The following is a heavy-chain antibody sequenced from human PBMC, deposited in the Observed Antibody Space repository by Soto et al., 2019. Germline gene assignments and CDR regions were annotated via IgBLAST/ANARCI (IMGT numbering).Heavy chain of an antibody. CDR1: GFSFRNYG. Sequence: GGSLRLSCSVSGFSFRNYGMHWVRQAPGKGLERVAVISYDGSNKYYADSVKGRFTISRDNSKNTLYLQMNSLRVEDTALYYCANAFSIMVPYGMDVWGQGTTVTVSS. CDR2: ISYDGSNK. D-gene: IGHD3-10*01. J-gene: IGHJ6*02. V-gene: IGHV3-30*18. CDR3: ANAFSIMVPYGMDV.